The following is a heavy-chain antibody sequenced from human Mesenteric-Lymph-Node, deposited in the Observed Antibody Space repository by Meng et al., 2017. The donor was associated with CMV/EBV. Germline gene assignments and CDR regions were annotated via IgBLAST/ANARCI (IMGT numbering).Heavy chain of an antibody. J-gene: IGHJ5*02. CDR1: GGSLSRYY. CDR2: ISDSGRV. V-gene: IGHV4-59*01. Sequence: SETLSLTCTVSGGSLSRYYWSWIRQPPGKGLEWIGYISDSGRVNYNPSLKSRVDISIDTSRNQFSLRLNSVTAADTAVYYCATSTGPANAPFDPWGQGTLVTVSS. D-gene: IGHD2-8*02. CDR3: ATSTGPANAPFDP.